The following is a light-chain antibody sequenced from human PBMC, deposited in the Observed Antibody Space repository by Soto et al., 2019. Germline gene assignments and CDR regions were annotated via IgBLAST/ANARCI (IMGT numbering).Light chain of an antibody. V-gene: IGKV3-20*01. J-gene: IGKJ1*01. Sequence: EIVLTQSPGTLSLFPGERATFSCRASRSVASSYLAWYQQKFGQAPRLLIYGASNRAAGIPDRFSGSGSGTDFTLTISRLEPEDSAVYFCQQYRTSPRTFGQGTKVEI. CDR1: RSVASSY. CDR3: QQYRTSPRT. CDR2: GAS.